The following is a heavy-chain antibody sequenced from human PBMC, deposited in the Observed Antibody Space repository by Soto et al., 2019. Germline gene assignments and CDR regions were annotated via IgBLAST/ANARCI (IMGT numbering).Heavy chain of an antibody. J-gene: IGHJ5*02. D-gene: IGHD2-8*01. CDR2: ISSTTNYI. CDR1: GFTFTRYS. V-gene: IGHV3-21*06. CDR3: AKDGCPDGICYVRDHWFDP. Sequence: GSLRLSCAASGFTFTRYSMNWVRQAPGKGLEWVSSISSTTNYIYYGDSMKGRFTITRDNSKNTVFLQMNSLREEDTAVYYCAKDGCPDGICYVRDHWFDPWGQGAQVTVSS.